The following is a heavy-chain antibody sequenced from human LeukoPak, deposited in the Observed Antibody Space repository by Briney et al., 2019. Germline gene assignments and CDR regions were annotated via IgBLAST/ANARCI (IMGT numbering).Heavy chain of an antibody. V-gene: IGHV4-4*07. D-gene: IGHD3-10*01. J-gene: IGHJ6*03. Sequence: SETLSLTCTVSGGSINSYYWSWIRQPAGKGLEWIGRIYTSGSTNYNPSLKSRVTISVDTSKNQFSLKLSSVTAADTAVYYCALTKSATGRYYYYMDVWGKGTTVTVSS. CDR1: GGSINSYY. CDR2: IYTSGST. CDR3: ALTKSATGRYYYYMDV.